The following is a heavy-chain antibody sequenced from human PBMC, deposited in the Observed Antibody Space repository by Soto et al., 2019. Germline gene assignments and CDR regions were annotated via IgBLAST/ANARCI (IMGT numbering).Heavy chain of an antibody. Sequence: SETLSLTYAVHTESFSTYYCSWTRQPPGKGLEWIGDIYPFGDTNYNSSLKGRVTISVDMSKNQFSLKLSSVTAADTAVYYCATHNWNLDPWGQGTLVTVSS. CDR3: ATHNWNLDP. CDR2: IYPFGDT. J-gene: IGHJ1*01. V-gene: IGHV4-34*01. CDR1: TESFSTYY. D-gene: IGHD1-7*01.